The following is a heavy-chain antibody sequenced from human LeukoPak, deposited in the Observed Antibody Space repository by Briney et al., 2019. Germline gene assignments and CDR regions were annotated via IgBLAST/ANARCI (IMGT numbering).Heavy chain of an antibody. CDR1: GFSFTSYE. V-gene: IGHV3-48*03. CDR3: ARTTSFDY. CDR2: ITISGSTI. D-gene: IGHD1-1*01. Sequence: GGSLRLSCAASGFSFTSYEMNWVRQPPGKGLEWVSYITISGSTIYYPDSVKGRFTISRDNAKNSLYLQMNSLRAEDTAVYYCARTTSFDYWGQGTLVIVSS. J-gene: IGHJ4*02.